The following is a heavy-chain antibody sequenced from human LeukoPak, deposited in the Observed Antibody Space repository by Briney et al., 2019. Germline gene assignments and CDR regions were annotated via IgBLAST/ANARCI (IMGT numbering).Heavy chain of an antibody. CDR1: GYTFTSYG. Sequence: ASVKVACKASGYTFTSYGISWVRQAPGQGLEWMGWIIAYNGNTNYAQKLQGRVTMTTDTSTSTAYMELRSLRSDDTAVYYFARVAPVTLYDTYAFDIWGQGTMVTVSS. D-gene: IGHD3-22*01. CDR3: ARVAPVTLYDTYAFDI. CDR2: IIAYNGNT. J-gene: IGHJ3*02. V-gene: IGHV1-18*01.